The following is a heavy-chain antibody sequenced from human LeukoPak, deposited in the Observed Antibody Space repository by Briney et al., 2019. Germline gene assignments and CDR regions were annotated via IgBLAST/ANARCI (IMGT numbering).Heavy chain of an antibody. Sequence: AGSLRLSCAGSGFTFTSYARSWVRQAPGQGLEWVAGIIDSGDSTSYADSVRGRFSISRDNSKTTLYLQMSSMRAEDTAVYYCAKDVGDALTGYYNWFDPWGQGTLVTVS. CDR1: GFTFTSYA. J-gene: IGHJ5*02. V-gene: IGHV3-23*01. CDR3: AKDVGDALTGYYNWFDP. D-gene: IGHD3-9*01. CDR2: IIDSGDST.